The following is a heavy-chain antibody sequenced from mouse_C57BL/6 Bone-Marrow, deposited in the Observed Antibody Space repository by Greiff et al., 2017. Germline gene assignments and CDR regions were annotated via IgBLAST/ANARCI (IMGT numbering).Heavy chain of an antibody. CDR3: AKGGLLAY. CDR2: INPSSGDT. J-gene: IGHJ2*01. D-gene: IGHD2-3*01. CDR1: GYTFNSYT. Sequence: QVQLQQSGAELARPGASVKMSCKASGYTFNSYTMHWVKQRPGQGLEWIGYINPSSGDTKYNQKFKDKATLTADKSSSTAYMQLSSRTSEDSAVYYCAKGGLLAYWGQGTTLTVSS. V-gene: IGHV1-4*01.